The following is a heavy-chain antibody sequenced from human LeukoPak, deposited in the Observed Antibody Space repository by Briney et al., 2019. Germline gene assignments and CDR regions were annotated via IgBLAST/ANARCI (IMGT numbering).Heavy chain of an antibody. CDR2: IYYSWST. CDR3: ARHEDYGDYKGLSFDY. V-gene: IGHV4-59*08. D-gene: IGHD4-17*01. Sequence: SETLSLTCTVSGGSISSYYWRWIRQPRGKGREWSGYIYYSWSTNHNPSLKSRVTISEDTSKNQFSLKLSSVTAADPAVDYCARHEDYGDYKGLSFDYWGQGTLVTVSS. J-gene: IGHJ4*02. CDR1: GGSISSYY.